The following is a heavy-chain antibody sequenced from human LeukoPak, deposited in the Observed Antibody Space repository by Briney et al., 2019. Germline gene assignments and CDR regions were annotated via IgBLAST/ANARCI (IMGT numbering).Heavy chain of an antibody. CDR2: INHSGST. D-gene: IGHD2-2*02. V-gene: IGHV4-34*01. CDR1: GGSFSGYY. CDR3: ARHLGYCSSTSCYKRVYYFDY. Sequence: SETLSLTCAVYGGSFSGYYWSWIRQPPGKGLEWIGEINHSGSTNYNPSLKSRVTISVDTSKNQFSLKLSSVTAADTAVYYCARHLGYCSSTSCYKRVYYFDYWGQGTLVTVSS. J-gene: IGHJ4*02.